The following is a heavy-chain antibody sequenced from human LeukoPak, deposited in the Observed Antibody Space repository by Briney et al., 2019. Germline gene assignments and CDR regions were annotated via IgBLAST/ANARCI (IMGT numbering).Heavy chain of an antibody. D-gene: IGHD3-10*01. J-gene: IGHJ4*02. CDR1: GFSFSSYW. Sequence: GGSLRLFCVASGFSFSSYWMTWVRQAPGKGLEWVANIKQDGSEKYYSDSVRGRFTVSRDNAKNSLYLQMDSLRVEDTAVYYCAETFLVRTLGGQGTLVTVSS. CDR2: IKQDGSEK. V-gene: IGHV3-7*01. CDR3: AETFLVRTL.